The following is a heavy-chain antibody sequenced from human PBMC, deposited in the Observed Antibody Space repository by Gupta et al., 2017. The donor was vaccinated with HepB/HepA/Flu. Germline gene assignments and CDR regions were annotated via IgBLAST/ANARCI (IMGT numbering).Heavy chain of an antibody. CDR2: IYSGGST. J-gene: IGHJ3*02. D-gene: IGHD1-26*01. Sequence: EVQLVESGGGLVQPGGSLRPSCAASGFTVSSNYMSWVRQAPGKGLEWVSVIYSGGSTYYADSVKGRFTISRDNSKNTLYLQMNSLRAEDTAVYYCARDTEPDAFDIWGQGTMVTVSS. V-gene: IGHV3-66*01. CDR1: GFTVSSNY. CDR3: ARDTEPDAFDI.